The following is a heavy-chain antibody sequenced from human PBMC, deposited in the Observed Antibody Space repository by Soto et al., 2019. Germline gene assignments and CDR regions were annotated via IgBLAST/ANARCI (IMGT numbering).Heavy chain of an antibody. CDR2: MYDSGST. J-gene: IGHJ3*02. V-gene: IGHV4-61*01. CDR1: GGSVSSGHYY. D-gene: IGHD5-12*01. Sequence: SETLSLTCNVSGGSVSSGHYYWSWIRQPPGKGLEWIGYMYDSGSTNSNPSLKSRVTISRDTSKNQLSLKLTSVTAADTAIYYCARDSGRDGYNWLDAFDIWGQGTMVTVSS. CDR3: ARDSGRDGYNWLDAFDI.